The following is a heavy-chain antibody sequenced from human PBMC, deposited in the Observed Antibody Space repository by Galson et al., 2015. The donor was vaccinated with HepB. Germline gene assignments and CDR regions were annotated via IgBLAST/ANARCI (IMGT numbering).Heavy chain of an antibody. Sequence: SLRLSCAASGFTLSTYNMNWVRQAPGKGLEWVSFIDIGNTFIKYTGSVKGRFTISRDDAKNSLYLQMSSLRAEDTALYYCARDLGTSRRAYDIWGQGTLVTVSS. CDR1: GFTLSTYN. D-gene: IGHD1-1*01. CDR2: IDIGNTFI. J-gene: IGHJ3*02. CDR3: ARDLGTSRRAYDI. V-gene: IGHV3-21*01.